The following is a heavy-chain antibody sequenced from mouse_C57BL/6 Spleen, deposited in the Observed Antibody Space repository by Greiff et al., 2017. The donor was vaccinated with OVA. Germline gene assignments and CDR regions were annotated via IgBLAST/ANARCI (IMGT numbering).Heavy chain of an antibody. Sequence: QVQLQQSGAELVRPGTSVKMSCKASGYTFTNYWIGWAKQRPGHGLEWIGDIYPGGGYTNYNEKFKGKATLTADKSSSTAYMQFGSLTSEDSAIYYCARYGGNYVWYFDVWGTGTTVTVSS. V-gene: IGHV1-63*01. CDR2: IYPGGGYT. J-gene: IGHJ1*03. CDR1: GYTFTNYW. D-gene: IGHD1-1*02. CDR3: ARYGGNYVWYFDV.